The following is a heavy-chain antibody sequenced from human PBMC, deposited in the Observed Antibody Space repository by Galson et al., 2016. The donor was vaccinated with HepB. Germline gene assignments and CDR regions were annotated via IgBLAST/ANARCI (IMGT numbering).Heavy chain of an antibody. D-gene: IGHD3-10*01. Sequence: SVKVSCKASGGTFSNFGFSWVRQAPGRGLEWLGGIIPNFVTANYAQKFQGRVTITADESTRTVYMELSSLRSEDTALYYCARSYSYDSGSYATFGTWGQGTLITVSS. CDR3: ARSYSYDSGSYATFGT. CDR1: GGTFSNFG. CDR2: IIPNFVTA. J-gene: IGHJ5*02. V-gene: IGHV1-69*13.